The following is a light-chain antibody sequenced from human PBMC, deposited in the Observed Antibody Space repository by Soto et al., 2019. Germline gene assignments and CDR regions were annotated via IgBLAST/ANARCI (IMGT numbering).Light chain of an antibody. CDR2: DVG. CDR3: SSCTAFTTYV. CDR1: SSNIGNNY. V-gene: IGLV1-51*01. J-gene: IGLJ1*01. Sequence: QSVLTQPPSVSAAPGQKVTISCSGSSSNIGNNYVSWYQQLPGTAPKLLIYDVGARPSGISDRFSGSKSGNTASLTISGLQAEDEADYYCSSCTAFTTYVCGSGTKVTVL.